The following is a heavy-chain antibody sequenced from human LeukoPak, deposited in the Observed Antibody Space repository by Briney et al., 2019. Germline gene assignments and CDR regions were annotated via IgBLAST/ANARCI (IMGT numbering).Heavy chain of an antibody. D-gene: IGHD3-10*01. CDR1: GGSISISNYY. V-gene: IGHV4-39*07. CDR2: IFYSGST. CDR3: AKSNGYGLLDI. Sequence: SETLSLTCTVSGGSISISNYYWGWIRQPPGKGLEGIGNIFYSGSTYYSPSLRSRVTISLDTSRNQFSLKLNSVTAADTAVYYCAKSNGYGLLDIWGQGTMVTVSS. J-gene: IGHJ3*02.